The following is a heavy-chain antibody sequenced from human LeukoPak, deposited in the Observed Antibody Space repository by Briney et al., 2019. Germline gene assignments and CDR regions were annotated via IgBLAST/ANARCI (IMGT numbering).Heavy chain of an antibody. Sequence: PGGSLRLSCAASGFTFSSYAMSWVRQAPGKGLEWVSVISGSGGSTYSAESVKGRFTISRDNSKNTLYLQLNSLRVEDTAVYYGAKGPRASGGTYFDYWGQGTLVTVSS. CDR2: ISGSGGST. V-gene: IGHV3-23*01. CDR1: GFTFSSYA. J-gene: IGHJ4*02. D-gene: IGHD6-19*01. CDR3: AKGPRASGGTYFDY.